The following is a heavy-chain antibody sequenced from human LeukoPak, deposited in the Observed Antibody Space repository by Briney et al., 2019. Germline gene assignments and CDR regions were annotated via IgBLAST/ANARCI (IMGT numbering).Heavy chain of an antibody. CDR1: GDSITTTSYY. Sequence: PSETLSLTCSVSGDSITTTSYYWGWIRQPPGKGLERIGNIYYTGTTLYNPSLKSRVTISVDTSKNQFSLKLSSVTAADTAVYYCARHEPTYYYDSSGYYYRSSAFDIWGQGTMVTVSS. CDR2: IYYTGTT. D-gene: IGHD3-22*01. CDR3: ARHEPTYYYDSSGYYYRSSAFDI. J-gene: IGHJ3*02. V-gene: IGHV4-39*01.